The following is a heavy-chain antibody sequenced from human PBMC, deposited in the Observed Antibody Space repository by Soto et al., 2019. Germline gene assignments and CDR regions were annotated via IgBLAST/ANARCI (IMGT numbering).Heavy chain of an antibody. V-gene: IGHV1-18*01. CDR3: ARSSTRPEWFDP. CDR2: ISADTGNT. D-gene: IGHD6-6*01. CDR1: GYTFTSYG. J-gene: IGHJ5*02. Sequence: ASVKVSCKASGYTFTSYGITWVRQAPGQGLEWMGWISADTGNTNYAQKVQGRVTLTADTSTSTAYMELRTLRSDDTAFYYCARSSTRPEWFDPWGQGTLVTVSS.